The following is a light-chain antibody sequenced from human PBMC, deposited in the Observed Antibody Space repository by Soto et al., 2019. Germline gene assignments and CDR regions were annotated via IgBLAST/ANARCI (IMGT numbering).Light chain of an antibody. CDR2: GAS. V-gene: IGKV3-15*01. J-gene: IGKJ4*01. Sequence: EIVMTQSPATLSVSPGERVTLSCRASQDIRSSLAWYQQKPGQAPRLLLYGASIRATGVPATFSGSGSGTEFTLSISSLQSEHLGVYYCQQDSSWPLTFGGGTKVESK. CDR1: QDIRSS. CDR3: QQDSSWPLT.